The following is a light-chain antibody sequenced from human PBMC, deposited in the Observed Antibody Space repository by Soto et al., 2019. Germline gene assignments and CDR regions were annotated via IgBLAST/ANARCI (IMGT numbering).Light chain of an antibody. J-gene: IGLJ1*01. CDR2: QDR. Sequence: SYELTQPPSVSVSPGQTASITCSGDNLGDKYACWYQQKPGQSPVLVIYQDRKRPSGIPERFSGSNSGNTATLTISGTQAMDEADYYCQAWDSSTASGVFGTGTKLTVL. V-gene: IGLV3-1*01. CDR3: QAWDSSTASGV. CDR1: NLGDKY.